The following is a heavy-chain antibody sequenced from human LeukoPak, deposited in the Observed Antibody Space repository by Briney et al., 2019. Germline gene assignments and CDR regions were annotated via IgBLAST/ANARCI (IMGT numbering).Heavy chain of an antibody. V-gene: IGHV3-23*01. CDR3: ARERCSGGSCFSNSDY. D-gene: IGHD2-15*01. Sequence: PGGSLRLSCAASGFTFSSYSMGWVRQAPGKGLEWVSAITGTGDNTYYADSVRGRFTVSRDNSRNTLYLQMNSLRAEDTAVYYCARERCSGGSCFSNSDYWGQGTLVTVSS. J-gene: IGHJ4*02. CDR1: GFTFSSYS. CDR2: ITGTGDNT.